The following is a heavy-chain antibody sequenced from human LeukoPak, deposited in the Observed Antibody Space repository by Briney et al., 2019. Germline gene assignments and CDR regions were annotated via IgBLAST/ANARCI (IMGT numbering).Heavy chain of an antibody. CDR2: IWYDGSNQ. CDR1: GFTFSNYG. J-gene: IGHJ4*02. V-gene: IGHV3-33*01. Sequence: PGGSLGLSCTASGFTFSNYGMHWVRQAPNKGLEWVAIIWYDGSNQYYADSVKGRFTVSRDSSKNTMYLQMNSLRAEDTAVYYCARDSELKVGGSFDYWGQGTLVTVSS. CDR3: ARDSELKVGGSFDY. D-gene: IGHD3-16*01.